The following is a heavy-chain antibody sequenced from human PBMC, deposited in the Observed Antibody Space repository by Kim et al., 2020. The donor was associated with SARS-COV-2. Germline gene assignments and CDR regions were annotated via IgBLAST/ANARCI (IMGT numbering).Heavy chain of an antibody. CDR1: GHTLSELF. CDR3: ATAEKGDGFDV. V-gene: IGHV1-24*01. Sequence: ASVKVSCKVSGHTLSELFIHWVRQAPGKGLDWMGGFDPEDGEAFFAQRFQGRVTMTEDTSTDIAYMELSSLRPDDTAIYYCATAEKGDGFDVWGQGTMVTVSS. CDR2: FDPEDGEA. J-gene: IGHJ3*01.